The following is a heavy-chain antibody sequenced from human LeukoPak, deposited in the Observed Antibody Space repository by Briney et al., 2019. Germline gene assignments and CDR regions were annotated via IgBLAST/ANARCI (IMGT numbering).Heavy chain of an antibody. D-gene: IGHD3-10*01. CDR2: IKQHQSET. Sequence: GGSLRLSCAASGFTVSHYWMIWVRQAPGKGLEWVANIKQHQSETHYVDSVKGRFTISRDDATNSVYLQMNSLRVEVTAVYYCAGDPNDYYGSGPFDYWGQGTLVTVSS. J-gene: IGHJ4*02. CDR1: GFTVSHYW. CDR3: AGDPNDYYGSGPFDY. V-gene: IGHV3-7*05.